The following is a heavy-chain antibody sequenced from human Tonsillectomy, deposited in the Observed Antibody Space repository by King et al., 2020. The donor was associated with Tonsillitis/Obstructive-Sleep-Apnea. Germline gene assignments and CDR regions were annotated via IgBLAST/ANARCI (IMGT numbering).Heavy chain of an antibody. CDR2: INPNSGGT. CDR1: GYTFTGYY. J-gene: IGHJ4*02. D-gene: IGHD3-10*01. Sequence: VQLVESGAEVKKPGASVKVSCKASGYTFTGYYIHWVRQAPGQGVEWMGWINPNSGGTNYAQKFQGWGTMTRDMSISTAYMELSRLRSDDTAVYYCARGEYYFDYWGQGTLVTVSS. V-gene: IGHV1-2*04. CDR3: ARGEYYFDY.